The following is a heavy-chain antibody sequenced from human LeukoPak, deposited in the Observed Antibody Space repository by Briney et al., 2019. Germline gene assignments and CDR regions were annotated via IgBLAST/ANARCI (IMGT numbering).Heavy chain of an antibody. CDR1: GYTFTSYG. CDR3: ARGGPLWFGESMSSNWFDP. V-gene: IGHV1-18*01. D-gene: IGHD3-10*01. Sequence: ASVKVSCKASGYTFTSYGISWVRQAPGQGLEWMGWISAYNGNTNYAQKLQGRVTMTTDTSTSTAYMELRSLRSDDTAVYYCARGGPLWFGESMSSNWFDPWGQGTLVTVSS. CDR2: ISAYNGNT. J-gene: IGHJ5*02.